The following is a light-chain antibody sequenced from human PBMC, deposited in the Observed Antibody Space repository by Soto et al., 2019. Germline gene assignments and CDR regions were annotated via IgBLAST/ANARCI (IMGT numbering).Light chain of an antibody. J-gene: IGKJ4*01. Sequence: DIVMTQSPLSQPVTPGEPASISCRSSQSLLHSNGYNYLDWYLQKQGQSPQLLIYLGSNRASGVPDRVSGCGSGTDFTLKISRVKAEDVGVYYWMQALQTPLTFGGGTKVEIK. CDR1: QSLLHSNGYNY. CDR2: LGS. CDR3: MQALQTPLT. V-gene: IGKV2-28*01.